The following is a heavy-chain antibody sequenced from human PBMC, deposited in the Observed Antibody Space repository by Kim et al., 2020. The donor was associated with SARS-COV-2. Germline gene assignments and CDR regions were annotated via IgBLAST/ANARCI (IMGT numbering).Heavy chain of an antibody. Sequence: SVKVSCKASGCTFSRSAISWVRQAPGHGLEWMGRIIPVIGMTDYALNFRGRITMTADISTSTVYMELSGLRPEDTAVYYCARTRGSGPGGQCIDYWGPG. J-gene: IGHJ4*02. V-gene: IGHV1-69*04. CDR2: IIPVIGMT. CDR1: GCTFSRSA. CDR3: ARTRGSGPGGQCIDY. D-gene: IGHD1-26*01.